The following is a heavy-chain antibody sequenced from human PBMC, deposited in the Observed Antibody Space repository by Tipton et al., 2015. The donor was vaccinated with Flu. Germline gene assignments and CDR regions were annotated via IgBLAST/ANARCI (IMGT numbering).Heavy chain of an antibody. D-gene: IGHD3-3*01. CDR2: IYYSGST. CDR3: ARDLRYDFWSGYYSLFDY. J-gene: IGHJ4*02. CDR1: GGSISSYY. V-gene: IGHV4-59*12. Sequence: TLSLTCTVSGGSISSYYWSWIRQPPGKGLEWIGYIYYSGSTNYNPSLKSRVTISVDTSKNQFSLKLSSVTAADTAVYYCARDLRYDFWSGYYSLFDYWGQGTLVTVSS.